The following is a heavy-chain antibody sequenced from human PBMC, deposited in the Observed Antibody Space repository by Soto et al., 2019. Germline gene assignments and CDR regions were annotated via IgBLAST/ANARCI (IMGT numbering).Heavy chain of an antibody. D-gene: IGHD3-22*01. V-gene: IGHV4-39*01. J-gene: IGHJ5*02. Sequence: QLLLQESGPGLVKPSETLSLTCTVSGGSILDSTYYWAWIRQSPGKGLEWIGTIFYSGGTFYTPSLKSRVTMSVDTSNNQFSLKLSSVTAADTAVYDCARQASGYSYGWFDPWGQGTLVTVSS. CDR1: GGSILDSTYY. CDR2: IFYSGGT. CDR3: ARQASGYSYGWFDP.